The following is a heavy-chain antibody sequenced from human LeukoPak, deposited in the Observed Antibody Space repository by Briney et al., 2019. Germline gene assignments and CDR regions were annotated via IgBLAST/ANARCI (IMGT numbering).Heavy chain of an antibody. V-gene: IGHV4-59*12. CDR2: IYYSGST. CDR3: ARGLSNWGNWYFDL. J-gene: IGHJ2*01. CDR1: GGSISSYY. Sequence: SETLSLTCTVSGGSISSYYWSWIRQPPGKGLEWIGYIYYSGSTNYNPSLKSRVTISVDTSKNQFSLKLSSVTAADTAVYYCARGLSNWGNWYFDLWGRGTLVTVSS. D-gene: IGHD7-27*01.